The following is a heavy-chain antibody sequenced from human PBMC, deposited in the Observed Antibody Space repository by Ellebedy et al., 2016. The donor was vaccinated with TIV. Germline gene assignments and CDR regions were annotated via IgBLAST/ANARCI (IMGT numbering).Heavy chain of an antibody. J-gene: IGHJ5*02. V-gene: IGHV4-4*02. CDR2: IYHSGST. Sequence: SETLSLXXAVSGGSISSSNWWSWVRQPPGKGLEWIGEIYHSGSTNYNPSLKSRVTISVDKSKNQFSLKLSSVTAADTAVYYCARRPLGYCSSTSCFNWFNPWGQGTLVTVSS. D-gene: IGHD2-2*01. CDR3: ARRPLGYCSSTSCFNWFNP. CDR1: GGSISSSNW.